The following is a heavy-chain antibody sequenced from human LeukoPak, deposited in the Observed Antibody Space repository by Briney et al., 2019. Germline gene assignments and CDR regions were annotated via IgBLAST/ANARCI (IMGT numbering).Heavy chain of an antibody. V-gene: IGHV1-46*01. D-gene: IGHD2-2*02. CDR2: INPSGGST. Sequence: ASVKVSCKASGYTFTSYYMHWVRQAPGQGLEWMGIINPSGGSTSYVQKFQGRVTITRDTSTSTVYMELSSLRSEDTAVYYCARDTPGGPAAISYYFDYWGQGTLVTVSS. CDR3: ARDTPGGPAAISYYFDY. CDR1: GYTFTSYY. J-gene: IGHJ4*02.